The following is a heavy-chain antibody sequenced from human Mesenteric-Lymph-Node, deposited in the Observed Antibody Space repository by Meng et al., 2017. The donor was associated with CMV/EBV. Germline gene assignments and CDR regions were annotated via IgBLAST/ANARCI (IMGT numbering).Heavy chain of an antibody. Sequence: GESLKISCAASGFTFSSYAMSWVRQAPGKGLDWVSTISGSGVTTYYADPVKGRFTISRDNSKNTLYLQMNSLRAEDTAIYYCAGSTLVVTPVDCWGQGTLVTVSS. J-gene: IGHJ4*02. D-gene: IGHD4-23*01. V-gene: IGHV3-23*01. CDR3: AGSTLVVTPVDC. CDR2: ISGSGVTT. CDR1: GFTFSSYA.